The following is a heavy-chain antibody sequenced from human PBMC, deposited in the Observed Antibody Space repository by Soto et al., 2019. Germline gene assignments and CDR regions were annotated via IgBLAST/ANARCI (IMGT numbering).Heavy chain of an antibody. V-gene: IGHV3-23*01. Sequence: GGSLRLSCAASGFTFSSYAMSWVRQAPGKGLEWVSAISGSGGSTYYADSVKGRFTISRDNSKNTLYLQMNSLRAEDTALYYCAKDTNGYGELHDAFDIWGQGTMVTVSS. D-gene: IGHD4-17*01. CDR1: GFTFSSYA. CDR2: ISGSGGST. CDR3: AKDTNGYGELHDAFDI. J-gene: IGHJ3*02.